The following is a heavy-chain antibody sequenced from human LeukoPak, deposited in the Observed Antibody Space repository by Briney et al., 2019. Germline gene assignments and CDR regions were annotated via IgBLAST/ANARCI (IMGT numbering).Heavy chain of an antibody. Sequence: RASVKVSCKASGYTFTSFDINWVRQATGQGLEWMGWMNPDSGNTNYAQKLQGRVTMTTDTSTSTAYMELRSLRSDDTAVYYCAREYTLDYWGQGTLVTVSS. CDR2: MNPDSGNT. CDR1: GYTFTSFD. CDR3: AREYTLDY. J-gene: IGHJ4*02. D-gene: IGHD5-18*01. V-gene: IGHV1-18*01.